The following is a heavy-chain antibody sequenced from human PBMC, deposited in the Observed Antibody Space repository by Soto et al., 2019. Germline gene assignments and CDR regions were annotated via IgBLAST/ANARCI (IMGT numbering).Heavy chain of an antibody. J-gene: IGHJ6*03. V-gene: IGHV3-11*01. CDR1: GFTFRNYY. D-gene: IGHD5-12*01. Sequence: PGGSLRLSCAVSGFTFRNYYMSRIRQPPGKGIKKISYIISSGSTIYYADSVKGRFTISRDNANNSLYLQMNSLRAEDTVVYYCASEPRMGGDDYLSYYYYMDVWGKGTTVTVSS. CDR2: IISSGSTI. CDR3: ASEPRMGGDDYLSYYYYMDV.